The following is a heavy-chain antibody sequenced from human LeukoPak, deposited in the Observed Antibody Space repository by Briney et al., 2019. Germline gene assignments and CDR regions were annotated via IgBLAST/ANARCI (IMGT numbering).Heavy chain of an antibody. D-gene: IGHD1-7*01. CDR2: ISWNSGSI. Sequence: GRSLRLSCAASGFTFDDYAMHWVRQAPGKGLEWVSGISWNSGSIGYVDSVKGRFTISRDNAKNSQYLQMNSLRAEDTALYYCAKANWKYVSGYFDLWGRGTLVTVSS. J-gene: IGHJ2*01. CDR3: AKANWKYVSGYFDL. CDR1: GFTFDDYA. V-gene: IGHV3-9*01.